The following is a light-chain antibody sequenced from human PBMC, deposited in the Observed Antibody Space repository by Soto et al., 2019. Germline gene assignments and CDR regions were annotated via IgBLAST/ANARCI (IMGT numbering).Light chain of an antibody. J-gene: IGKJ5*01. CDR3: QQCNNWPRT. Sequence: EIVLTQSPATLSVSPGESVTLSCRASQRVSSDLAWYQQKPGQAPRLLIYDASNRATDIPPRFSGSASGTEFTLTISSLQSEDFAIYYCQQCNNWPRTFGQGTRLEIK. CDR1: QRVSSD. V-gene: IGKV3D-15*01. CDR2: DAS.